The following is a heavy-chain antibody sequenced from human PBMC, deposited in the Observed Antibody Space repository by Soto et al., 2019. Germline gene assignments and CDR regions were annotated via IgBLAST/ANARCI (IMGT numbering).Heavy chain of an antibody. CDR1: GFSLSTSGVG. V-gene: IGHV2-5*01. D-gene: IGHD6-6*01. Sequence: QITLKESGPTLVKPTQTLTLTCTFSGFSLSTSGVGVGWIRQPPGKALEWLALIYWNDDKRYSPSLKSRLTITKDTSKIQVVLTMPNMDPVDTATYYCAHSGYSSSSGNWFDPCVHGTLVTVSS. J-gene: IGHJ5*02. CDR3: AHSGYSSSSGNWFDP. CDR2: IYWNDDK.